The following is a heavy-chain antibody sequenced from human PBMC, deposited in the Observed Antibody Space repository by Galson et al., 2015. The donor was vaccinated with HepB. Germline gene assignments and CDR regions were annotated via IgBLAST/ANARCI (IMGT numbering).Heavy chain of an antibody. CDR2: IYIGGGT. Sequence: SLRLSCAASGFTVSSNYMSWVRQAPGKGLEWVSVIYIGGGTNYADSVKGRFTISRDNSKNTLYLQMNNLRAEDTAVYYCARDLRTQQLVDYWGQGTLVTVSS. CDR1: GFTVSSNY. CDR3: ARDLRTQQLVDY. V-gene: IGHV3-53*01. D-gene: IGHD6-13*01. J-gene: IGHJ4*02.